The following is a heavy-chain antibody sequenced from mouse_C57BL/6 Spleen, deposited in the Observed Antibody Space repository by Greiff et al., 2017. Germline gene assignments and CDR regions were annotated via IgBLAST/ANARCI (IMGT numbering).Heavy chain of an antibody. D-gene: IGHD2-4*01. Sequence: EVMLVESGGGLVQPGGSLSLSCAASGFTFTDYYMSWVRQPPGKALEWLGFIRNKANGYTTEYSASVKGRFTISRDKSQSILYLQMNALRAEDSATYYCARSMGYDYDWFAYWGQGTLVTVSA. CDR3: ARSMGYDYDWFAY. CDR1: GFTFTDYY. V-gene: IGHV7-3*01. J-gene: IGHJ3*01. CDR2: IRNKANGYTT.